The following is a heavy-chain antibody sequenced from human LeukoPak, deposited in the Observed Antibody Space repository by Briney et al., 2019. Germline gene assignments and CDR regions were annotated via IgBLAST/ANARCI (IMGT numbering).Heavy chain of an antibody. Sequence: GAVKVSCKASGYTFTSYDINWVRQATGQGLEWMGWMNPNSGNTGYAQKFQGRVTMTRNTSISTAYMELSSMRSEDTAVYYCARKMDPAMDYYYYGMDVWGHGTPVTVSS. CDR1: GYTFTSYD. D-gene: IGHD5-18*01. CDR3: ARKMDPAMDYYYYGMDV. V-gene: IGHV1-8*01. CDR2: MNPNSGNT. J-gene: IGHJ6*02.